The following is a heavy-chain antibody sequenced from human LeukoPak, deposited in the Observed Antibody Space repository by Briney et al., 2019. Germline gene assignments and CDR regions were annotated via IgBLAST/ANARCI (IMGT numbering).Heavy chain of an antibody. Sequence: GGSLRLSCVASGFTFGTYAMNWVRQAPGKGLEWVSGISGSGGGTYYGDSVKGRFTISRDNFKNTVYLQMDNLRADDTAVYYCAKGGGSGSYYIFDFWGQGTLVTVSS. J-gene: IGHJ4*02. CDR3: AKGGGSGSYYIFDF. V-gene: IGHV3-23*01. D-gene: IGHD3-10*01. CDR2: ISGSGGGT. CDR1: GFTFGTYA.